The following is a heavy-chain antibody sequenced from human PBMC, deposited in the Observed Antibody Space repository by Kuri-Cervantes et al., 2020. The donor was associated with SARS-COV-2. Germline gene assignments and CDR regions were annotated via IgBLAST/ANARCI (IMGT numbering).Heavy chain of an antibody. D-gene: IGHD3-22*01. CDR1: GGSISSYY. Sequence: SETLSLTCTVSGGSISSYYWSWIRQPAGKGLEWIGRIYTSGSTNYNPSLKSRVTMSVDTSRNQFSLKLRSVTAADTAVYYCARHMPGTAYYDTSGYYKGNYYYYMDVWGKGTTVTVSS. V-gene: IGHV4-4*07. CDR3: ARHMPGTAYYDTSGYYKGNYYYYMDV. CDR2: IYTSGST. J-gene: IGHJ6*03.